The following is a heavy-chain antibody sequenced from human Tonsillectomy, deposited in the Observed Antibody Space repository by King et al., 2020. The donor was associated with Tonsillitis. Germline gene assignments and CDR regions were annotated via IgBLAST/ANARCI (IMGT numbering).Heavy chain of an antibody. CDR1: GGSISSGSYY. CDR2: IYYSGST. J-gene: IGHJ5*02. Sequence: QLQESGPGLVKPSETLSLTCTVSGGSISSGSYYWGWIRQPPGKGLEWIGSIYYSGSTYYNPSLKSRVTISVDTSKNQFSLKLTSVTAADTAGYYCAGRLYVLLWFGELPGWFDPWGQGTLVTVSS. CDR3: AGRLYVLLWFGELPGWFDP. D-gene: IGHD3-10*01. V-gene: IGHV4-39*01.